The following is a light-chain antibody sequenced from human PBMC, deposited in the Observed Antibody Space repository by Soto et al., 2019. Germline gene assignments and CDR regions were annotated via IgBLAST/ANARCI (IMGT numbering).Light chain of an antibody. V-gene: IGLV2-14*01. J-gene: IGLJ1*01. Sequence: QSALTQPASVSGSPGQSITISCTGTSSDIGGYNYVSWSQQHPGKAPKLLIFEVSNRPSGVSSRFSGSKSGNTASLTISGLQAEDEADYYCSSYSSSSTYVFGNGTKVTV. CDR2: EVS. CDR1: SSDIGGYNY. CDR3: SSYSSSSTYV.